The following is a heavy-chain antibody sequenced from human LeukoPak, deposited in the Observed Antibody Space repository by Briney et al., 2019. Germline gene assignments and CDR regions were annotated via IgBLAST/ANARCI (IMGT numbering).Heavy chain of an antibody. V-gene: IGHV3-7*03. Sequence: GGSLRLSCAASGFTFSSFWMNWVRQAPGKGLEWVANIKQDGSERNYVDSVKGRSTISRDNAKNSLFLQMNSLRVEDTAVYYCARGGTRGYSPVDYWGQGILVAVSS. CDR3: ARGGTRGYSPVDY. CDR1: GFTFSSFW. J-gene: IGHJ4*02. CDR2: IKQDGSER. D-gene: IGHD5-18*01.